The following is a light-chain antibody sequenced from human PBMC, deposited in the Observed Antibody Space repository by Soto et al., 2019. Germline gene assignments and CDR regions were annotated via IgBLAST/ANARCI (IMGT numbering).Light chain of an antibody. Sequence: DIEMTQSPSTLSVSVGDRFTITCRASQTISSWLAWYQQKPGKAPKLLIYKASTLKSGVPSRFSGSGSGTEFTLTISSLQSEDFAVYYCQQYNDWPFTFGPGTKVDIK. CDR3: QQYNDWPFT. CDR2: KAS. V-gene: IGKV1-5*03. J-gene: IGKJ3*01. CDR1: QTISSW.